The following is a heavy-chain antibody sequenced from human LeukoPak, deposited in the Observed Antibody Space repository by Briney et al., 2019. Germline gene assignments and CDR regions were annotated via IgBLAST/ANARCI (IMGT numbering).Heavy chain of an antibody. V-gene: IGHV1-2*02. D-gene: IGHD2-15*01. CDR1: GYTFTDYY. J-gene: IGHJ4*02. Sequence: ASVTVSFKASGYTFTDYYIHWLRQAPGQGLEWLGWINPNSGDTNYAQDFQGRVALTRDTSINTAYMELSSLRSEDTAVYYCARAGGYCGRISCPYYFDYWGQGSLVAVSS. CDR2: INPNSGDT. CDR3: ARAGGYCGRISCPYYFDY.